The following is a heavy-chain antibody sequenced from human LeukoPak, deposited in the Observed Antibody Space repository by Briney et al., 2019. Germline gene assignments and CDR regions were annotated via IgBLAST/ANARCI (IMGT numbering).Heavy chain of an antibody. D-gene: IGHD6-6*01. Sequence: GGSLRLSCAASGFTFSGSAMHWVRQASGKGLEWVGRIRSKANSYATAYAASVKGRFTISRDDSKNTAYLQMNSLRAEDTAVYYCAKDFEGFSSSGTDYWGQGTLVTVSS. CDR1: GFTFSGSA. V-gene: IGHV3-73*01. CDR3: AKDFEGFSSSGTDY. J-gene: IGHJ4*02. CDR2: IRSKANSYAT.